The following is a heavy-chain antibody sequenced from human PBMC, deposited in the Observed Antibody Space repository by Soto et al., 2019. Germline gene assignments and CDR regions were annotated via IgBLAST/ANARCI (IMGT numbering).Heavy chain of an antibody. J-gene: IGHJ3*02. CDR1: GYTFTRSG. D-gene: IGHD3-22*01. CDR3: VRLYYYDSSGLTFDAFDI. Sequence: ASVKVSCKASGYTFTRSGISWVRQAPGQGLEWMGIINPSGGSTSYAQKFQGRVTMTRDTSTSTVYMELSSLRSEDTAVYYCVRLYYYDSSGLTFDAFDIWGQGTMVTVSS. CDR2: INPSGGST. V-gene: IGHV1-46*01.